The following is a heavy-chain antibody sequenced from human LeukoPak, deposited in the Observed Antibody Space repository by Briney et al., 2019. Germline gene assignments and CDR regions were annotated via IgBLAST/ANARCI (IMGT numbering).Heavy chain of an antibody. CDR2: IYYSGST. J-gene: IGHJ6*03. CDR1: GGSISSTSYY. D-gene: IGHD3-9*01. Sequence: SETLSLTCTVSGGSISSTSYYWGWIRQPPGKGLEWIGSIYYSGSTNYNPSLKSRVTISVDTSKDQFSLKLSSVTAADTAVYYCARLGRRRYFDWLSPPRHYYYYMDVWGKGTTVTISS. V-gene: IGHV4-39*07. CDR3: ARLGRRRYFDWLSPPRHYYYYMDV.